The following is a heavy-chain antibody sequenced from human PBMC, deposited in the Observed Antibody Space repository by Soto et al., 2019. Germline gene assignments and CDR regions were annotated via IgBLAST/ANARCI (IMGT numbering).Heavy chain of an antibody. D-gene: IGHD3-16*01. CDR2: ISWNSGSM. J-gene: IGHJ4*02. CDR3: AKDIYDYIWGSYFY. Sequence: EVQLVESGGGLVQPGRSLRLSCAASGFTFDDYAMHWVRQAPGKGLEWGSGISWNSGSMGYADSVKGRFTISRDNAKNSLYLQMNSLRAEDTALYYCAKDIYDYIWGSYFYWGQGTLVTVSS. CDR1: GFTFDDYA. V-gene: IGHV3-9*01.